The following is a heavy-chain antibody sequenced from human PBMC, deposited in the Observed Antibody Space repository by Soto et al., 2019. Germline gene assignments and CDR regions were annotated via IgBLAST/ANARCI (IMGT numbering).Heavy chain of an antibody. CDR2: INPSGGST. CDR3: ARWLQSYYFDY. J-gene: IGHJ4*02. CDR1: GYTFTSYY. Sequence: QVQLVQSGAEVKKPGASVKVSCKASGYTFTSYYMHWVRQAPGQGLEWMGIINPSGGSTSYAQKFQGRDTMTRDTSTSTVYMELSSLRSEDTAVYYCARWLQSYYFDYWGQGTLVTVSS. D-gene: IGHD5-12*01. V-gene: IGHV1-46*01.